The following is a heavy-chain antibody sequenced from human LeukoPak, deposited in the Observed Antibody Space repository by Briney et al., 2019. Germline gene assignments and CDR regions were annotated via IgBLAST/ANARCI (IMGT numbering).Heavy chain of an antibody. J-gene: IGHJ4*02. D-gene: IGHD2-2*01. Sequence: GASVKVSCTASGYTFTDYYLHWVRQAPGQGCEWMGWINPNSGDTNYAQKFQGRVTMTRDTSISTAHMEMSRLRSDDTAVYYCARANFLYCSSTTCLFDYWGQGTLVTVSS. CDR1: GYTFTDYY. CDR3: ARANFLYCSSTTCLFDY. CDR2: INPNSGDT. V-gene: IGHV1-2*02.